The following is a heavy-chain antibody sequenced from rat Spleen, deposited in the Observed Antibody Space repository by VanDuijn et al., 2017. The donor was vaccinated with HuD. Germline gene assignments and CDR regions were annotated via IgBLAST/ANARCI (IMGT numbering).Heavy chain of an antibody. CDR2: ISYDGSST. CDR1: GFTFSDYN. D-gene: IGHD1-2*01. V-gene: IGHV5-7*01. Sequence: EVQLVESGGGLVQPGRSLKLSCAASGFTFSDYNMAWVRQAPKKGLEWVATISYDGSSTYYRDSVKGRFTISRDNAKSTLYLQMDSLRSEDTATYYCARKYSSYRVMDAWGQGASVTVSS. CDR3: ARKYSSYRVMDA. J-gene: IGHJ4*01.